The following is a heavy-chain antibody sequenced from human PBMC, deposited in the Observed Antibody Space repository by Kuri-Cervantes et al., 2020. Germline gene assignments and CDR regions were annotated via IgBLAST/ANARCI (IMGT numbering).Heavy chain of an antibody. V-gene: IGHV4-59*01. CDR3: ARDKVVGVVVPAAPGAFDI. D-gene: IGHD2-2*01. J-gene: IGHJ3*02. CDR2: IYYSGST. Sequence: SETLSLTCTVSVDSISSYFWSWIRQPPGKGLEWIGYIYYSGSTNYNPSLKSRVTISVDTSKNQFSLKLSSVTAADTAVYYCARDKVVGVVVPAAPGAFDIWGQGTMVTVSS. CDR1: VDSISSYF.